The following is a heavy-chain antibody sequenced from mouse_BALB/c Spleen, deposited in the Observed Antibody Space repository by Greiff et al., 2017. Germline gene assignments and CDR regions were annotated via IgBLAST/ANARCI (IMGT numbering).Heavy chain of an antibody. V-gene: IGHV1S126*01. CDR2: IDPSDSET. Sequence: VQLQQSGPQLVRPGASVKISCKASGYSFTSYWMHWVKQRPGQGLEWIGMIDPSDSETRLNQKFKDKATLTVDKSSSTAYMQLSSPTSEDSAVYYCARAHYGSSPFAYWGQGTLVTVSA. CDR1: GYSFTSYW. J-gene: IGHJ3*01. D-gene: IGHD1-1*01. CDR3: ARAHYGSSPFAY.